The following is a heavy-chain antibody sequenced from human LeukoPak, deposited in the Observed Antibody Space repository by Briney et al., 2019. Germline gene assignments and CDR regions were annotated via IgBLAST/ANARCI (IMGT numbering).Heavy chain of an antibody. CDR3: ARVVVAALDY. CDR1: GFTVSSIY. V-gene: IGHV3-53*01. Sequence: GSLRLSCAASGFTVSSIYMSWVRQAPGKGLEWVSVIYSGGSTYYADSVKGRFTISSDNSKNTLYLQMNSLRAEDTAVYYCARVVVAALDYWGQGTLVTVSS. CDR2: IYSGGST. D-gene: IGHD2-15*01. J-gene: IGHJ4*02.